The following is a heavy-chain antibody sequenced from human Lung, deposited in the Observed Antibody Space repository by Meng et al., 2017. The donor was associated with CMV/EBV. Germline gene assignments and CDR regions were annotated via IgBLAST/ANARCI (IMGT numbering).Heavy chain of an antibody. J-gene: IGHJ4*02. D-gene: IGHD2-8*01. V-gene: IGHV3-30*04. CDR2: ISYDGSDK. CDR3: ARRNFYCTNGVCYLDY. CDR1: RFTFSSYA. Sequence: GGSLRLSCAASRFTFSSYAMHWVRQAPGKGLEWLAVISYDGSDKYYTDSVKGRFTISRDSSKNTLLLQMNSLRAEDTAVYYCARRNFYCTNGVCYLDYWGQRTLVTVSS.